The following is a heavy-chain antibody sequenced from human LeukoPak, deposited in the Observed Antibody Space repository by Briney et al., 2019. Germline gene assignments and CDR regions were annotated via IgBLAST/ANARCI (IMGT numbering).Heavy chain of an antibody. CDR1: GFTFSSYG. Sequence: GGSLRLSCAASGFTFSSYGMHWVRQAPGKGLERVAVISYDGSNKYYADSVKGRFTISRDNSKNTLYLQMNSLRAEDTAVYYCAKDLPGYYGMDVWGQGTTVTVSS. CDR3: AKDLPGYYGMDV. D-gene: IGHD2-2*01. V-gene: IGHV3-30*18. J-gene: IGHJ6*02. CDR2: ISYDGSNK.